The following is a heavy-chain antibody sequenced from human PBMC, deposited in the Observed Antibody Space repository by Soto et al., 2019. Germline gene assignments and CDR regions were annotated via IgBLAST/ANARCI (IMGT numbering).Heavy chain of an antibody. CDR2: IYYSGST. Sequence: SETLFLTSTVSGGSISSHYWSWIRQPPGQGLEWIGYIYYSGSTNYNPSLKSRVTISVDTSKNQFSLKLSSVTAADTAVYYCARVKVTTDPHFDYWGQGTLVTVS. J-gene: IGHJ4*02. D-gene: IGHD2-21*02. CDR1: GGSISSHY. CDR3: ARVKVTTDPHFDY. V-gene: IGHV4-59*11.